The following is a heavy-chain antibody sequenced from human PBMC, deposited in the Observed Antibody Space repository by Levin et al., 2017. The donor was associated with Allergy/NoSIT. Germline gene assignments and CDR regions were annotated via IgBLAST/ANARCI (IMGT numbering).Heavy chain of an antibody. D-gene: IGHD3-16*02. CDR3: ARGVIGPHFDY. V-gene: IGHV4-31*03. CDR2: IYYSGST. Sequence: SQTLSLTCTVSGGSIRSGGYYWSWIRQHPGKGLEWIGYIYYSGSTYYNPSLKSRVTISVDTSKNQFSLKLSSVTAADTAVYYCARGVIGPHFDYWGQGTLVTVSS. J-gene: IGHJ4*02. CDR1: GGSIRSGGYY.